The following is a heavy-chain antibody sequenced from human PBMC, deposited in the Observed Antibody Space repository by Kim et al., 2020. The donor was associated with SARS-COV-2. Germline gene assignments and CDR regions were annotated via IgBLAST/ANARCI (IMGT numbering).Heavy chain of an antibody. CDR3: ARVRKYYYDSSGYYLPEFGAFDI. Sequence: SETLSLTCTVSGGSISSYYWSWIRQPPGKGLEWIGYIYYSGSTNYNPSLKSRVTISVDTSKNQFSLKLSSVTAADTVVYYCARVRKYYYDSSGYYLPEFGAFDIWGQGTMVTVSS. CDR1: GGSISSYY. CDR2: IYYSGST. J-gene: IGHJ3*02. D-gene: IGHD3-22*01. V-gene: IGHV4-59*01.